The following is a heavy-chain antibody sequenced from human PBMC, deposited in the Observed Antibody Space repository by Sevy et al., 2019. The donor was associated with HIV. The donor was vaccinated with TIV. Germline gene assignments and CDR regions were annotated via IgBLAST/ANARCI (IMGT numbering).Heavy chain of an antibody. CDR1: GFTFSSYG. D-gene: IGHD6-25*01. CDR2: ISYDGSNK. CDR3: AKAGLTAATVNYYYYYGMDV. J-gene: IGHJ6*02. Sequence: GGSLRLSCAASGFTFSSYGMHWVRQAPGKGLEWVAVISYDGSNKYYADSVKGRFTISRDNSKNTLYLQMNSLRAEDTAVYYCAKAGLTAATVNYYYYYGMDVWGQWTTVTDSS. V-gene: IGHV3-30*18.